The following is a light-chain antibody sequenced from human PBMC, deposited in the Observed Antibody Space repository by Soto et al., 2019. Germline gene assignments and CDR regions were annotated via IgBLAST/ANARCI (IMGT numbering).Light chain of an antibody. V-gene: IGKV1-5*03. J-gene: IGKJ2*01. CDR3: QQYDSYPYT. CDR1: QSISSW. CDR2: KAS. Sequence: DIRMTQSPSTLSASVGDRVTMTCRASQSISSWLAWYQQKPGEAPKILIYKASTLESGGPSRFTGSGSGTEFTLTISSLQPDDFATYYCQQYDSYPYTFGQGTKLEIK.